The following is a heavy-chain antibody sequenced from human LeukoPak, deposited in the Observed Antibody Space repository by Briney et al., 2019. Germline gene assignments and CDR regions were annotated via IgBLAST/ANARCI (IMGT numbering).Heavy chain of an antibody. CDR1: GYTFTNYY. D-gene: IGHD2-2*01. CDR2: INPSGGST. J-gene: IGHJ5*02. Sequence: ASVKVSCKASGYTFTNYYMHWVRQAPGQGLEWMGIINPSGGSTSYAQKFQGRVTMTRDTSTSTVYMELSSLRSEDTAVYYCARDRGIVVVPAAMVEGGWFDPWGQGTLVTVSS. V-gene: IGHV1-46*01. CDR3: ARDRGIVVVPAAMVEGGWFDP.